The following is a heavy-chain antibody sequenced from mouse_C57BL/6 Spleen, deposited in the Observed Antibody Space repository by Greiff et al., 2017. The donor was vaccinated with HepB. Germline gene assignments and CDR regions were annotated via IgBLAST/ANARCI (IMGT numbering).Heavy chain of an antibody. Sequence: VKLVESGAELAKPGASVKLSCKASGYTFTSYWMHWVKQRPGKGLEWIGYINPSSGYTNYNQKFKDKATLTVDKSSSTAYMQLSSLTYEDSAVYYCAREDDYGGRTVVVDYWGQGTTLTVSS. CDR2: INPSSGYT. CDR1: GYTFTSYW. V-gene: IGHV1-7*01. CDR3: AREDDYGGRTVVVDY. D-gene: IGHD2-4*01. J-gene: IGHJ2*01.